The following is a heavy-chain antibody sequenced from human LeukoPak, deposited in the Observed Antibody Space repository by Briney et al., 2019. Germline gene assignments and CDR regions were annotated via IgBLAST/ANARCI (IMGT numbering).Heavy chain of an antibody. CDR3: ARRDWVSGAVRAFDI. Sequence: GGSLRLSCVGSGFLFSDYYMSWIRQAPGRGGEGVSYISNDSVDKYYVDSVRGRFTISRDNAKKSMYLQMSGLRVEDTAVYYCARRDWVSGAVRAFDIWGQGTMVTVSS. V-gene: IGHV3-11*04. CDR2: ISNDSVDK. CDR1: GFLFSDYY. D-gene: IGHD3-3*01. J-gene: IGHJ3*02.